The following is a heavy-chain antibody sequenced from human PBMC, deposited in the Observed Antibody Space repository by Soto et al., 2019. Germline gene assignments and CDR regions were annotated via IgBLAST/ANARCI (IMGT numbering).Heavy chain of an antibody. V-gene: IGHV1-69*13. J-gene: IGHJ6*02. CDR1: GGTFSSYA. CDR3: ARAHNLATNYYYYYGMDV. CDR2: IIPIFGTA. Sequence: SVKVSCKASGGTFSSYAISWVRQAPGQGLEWMGGIIPIFGTANYAQKFQGRVTITADESTSTAYMELSSLRSEDTAVYYCARAHNLATNYYYYYGMDVWGPGTTVNVSS. D-gene: IGHD1-1*01.